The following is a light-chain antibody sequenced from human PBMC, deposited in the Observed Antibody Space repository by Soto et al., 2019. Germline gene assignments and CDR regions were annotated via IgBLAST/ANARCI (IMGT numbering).Light chain of an antibody. CDR2: GNS. Sequence: QSVLTQPPSVSGAPGQRVTISCTGSSSNIGAGYDVHWYQQLPGTAPKLLIYGNSNRPSGVPDRFSGSKSGTSASLALTGLQAEDEADYYCQSYDSCLSGSVVFGGGTKLTVL. J-gene: IGLJ2*01. CDR1: SSNIGAGYD. V-gene: IGLV1-40*01. CDR3: QSYDSCLSGSVV.